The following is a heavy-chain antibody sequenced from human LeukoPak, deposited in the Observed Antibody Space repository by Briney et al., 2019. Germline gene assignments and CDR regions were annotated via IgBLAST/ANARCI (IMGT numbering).Heavy chain of an antibody. CDR1: GFTFGSYA. D-gene: IGHD6-13*01. CDR2: IRGDGGTT. CDR3: VKTGGYSNSWYEY. J-gene: IGHJ4*02. V-gene: IGHV3-23*01. Sequence: GGSLSLSCAASGFTFGSYAMSGVRPAPGKGLEGVSVIRGDGGTTYYADSVKGRFTISRDNSKNTLYLQMNSLRAEDTAIYHCVKTGGYSNSWYEYWGQGTLVIVSS.